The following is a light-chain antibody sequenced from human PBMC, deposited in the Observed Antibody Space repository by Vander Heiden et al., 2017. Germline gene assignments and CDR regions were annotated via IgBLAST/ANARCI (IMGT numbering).Light chain of an antibody. J-gene: IGLJ2*01. CDR1: RSNIGGNF. CDR3: ATWDESLSAVV. V-gene: IGLV1-47*01. Sequence: QSVLTPPPPASRTPRQTVTISCSGTRSNIGGNFLYWYQQLPETAPKVLIFKNNQRPSGVPDRFSGSKSGTSASLAISGLRSEDEADYYCATWDESLSAVVFGGGTKLTVL. CDR2: KNN.